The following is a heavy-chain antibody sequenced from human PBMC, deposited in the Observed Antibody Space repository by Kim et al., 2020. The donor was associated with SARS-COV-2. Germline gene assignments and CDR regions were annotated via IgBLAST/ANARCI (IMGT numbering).Heavy chain of an antibody. V-gene: IGHV3-9*01. CDR2: ISWDSVII. CDR3: AKADCGSASCYTADC. CDR1: GFTFGDYA. D-gene: IGHD2-2*02. J-gene: IGHJ4*01. Sequence: GGSLRLSCAASGFTFGDYAMHWVRQAPGKGLEWVSGISWDSVIIGYAASVKGRFIISRDNAKNSLFLQMNSLRGEDTALYYCAKADCGSASCYTADCWG.